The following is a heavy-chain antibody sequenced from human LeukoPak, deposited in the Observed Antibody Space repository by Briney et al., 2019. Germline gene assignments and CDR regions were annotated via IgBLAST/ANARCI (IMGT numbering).Heavy chain of an antibody. J-gene: IGHJ4*02. V-gene: IGHV3-21*01. CDR3: ARAVAGTGGTDY. CDR2: ISSSSSYT. Sequence: GGSLRLSCAASGFTFSSYTMNWVRQAPGKGLEWVSSISSSSSYTYYADSVQGRFTISRANPKNSLYLQMNSLRAEDTAVYYWARAVAGTGGTDYWGQGTLVTVSS. D-gene: IGHD6-19*01. CDR1: GFTFSSYT.